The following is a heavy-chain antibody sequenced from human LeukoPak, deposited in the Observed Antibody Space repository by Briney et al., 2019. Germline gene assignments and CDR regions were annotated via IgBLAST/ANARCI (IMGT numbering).Heavy chain of an antibody. V-gene: IGHV3-23*01. CDR2: SSGSGGST. CDR1: GFTFSSYE. J-gene: IGHJ4*02. D-gene: IGHD3-22*01. Sequence: GGSLRLSCVVSGFTFSSYEMNWVRQAPGKGLEWLSASSGSGGSTYNADSVKGRFTISRDNSKNTLYLQMNSLRAEDTAVYYCAKMYYDSSGHFDYWGQGTLVTVSS. CDR3: AKMYYDSSGHFDY.